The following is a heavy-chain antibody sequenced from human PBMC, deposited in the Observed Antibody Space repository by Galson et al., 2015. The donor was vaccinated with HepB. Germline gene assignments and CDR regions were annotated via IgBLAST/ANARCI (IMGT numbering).Heavy chain of an antibody. D-gene: IGHD5-24*01. CDR2: ISGSGGNT. J-gene: IGHJ4*02. Sequence: SLRLSCAASGFTFTSYAMSWVRQAPGKGLEWVSAISGSGGNTYYADTVKGRFTITRDNSKNTRYVQMKSLRADDTAVYYCAKDTDGYGVLRCFDYWGQGTLVTVSS. CDR1: GFTFTSYA. V-gene: IGHV3-23*01. CDR3: AKDTDGYGVLRCFDY.